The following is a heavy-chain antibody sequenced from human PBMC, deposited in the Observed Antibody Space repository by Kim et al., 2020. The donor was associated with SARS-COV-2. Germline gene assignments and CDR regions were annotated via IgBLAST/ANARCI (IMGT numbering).Heavy chain of an antibody. CDR2: INPSGGST. J-gene: IGHJ3*02. CDR3: AREFSSFIAVAGTPDAFDI. D-gene: IGHD6-19*01. V-gene: IGHV1-46*01. CDR1: GYTFTSYY. Sequence: ASVKVSCKASGYTFTSYYMHWVRQAPGQGLEWMGIINPSGGSTSYAQKFQGRVTMTRDTSTSTVYMELSSLRSEDTALYYCAREFSSFIAVAGTPDAFDIWGQGTMVTVSS.